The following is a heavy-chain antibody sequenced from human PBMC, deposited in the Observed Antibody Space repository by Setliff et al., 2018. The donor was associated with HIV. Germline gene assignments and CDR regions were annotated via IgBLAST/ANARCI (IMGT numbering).Heavy chain of an antibody. V-gene: IGHV4-59*12. D-gene: IGHD6-19*01. CDR1: GGSISGYY. J-gene: IGHJ3*02. Sequence: PSETLSLTCTVSGGSISGYYWSWIRQPPGKGLEWIGYIYYIGNTNYNPSLRSRVAISVDSSRNQFSLKLTSVTAADTAVYYCVRDLDYSRGRSDAFDIWGQGTMVTVSS. CDR2: IYYIGNT. CDR3: VRDLDYSRGRSDAFDI.